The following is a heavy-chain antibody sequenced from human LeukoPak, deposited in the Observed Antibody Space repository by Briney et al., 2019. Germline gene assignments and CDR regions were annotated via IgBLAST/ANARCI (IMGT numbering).Heavy chain of an antibody. CDR3: ARTGLGDYVWGSYRHQYYFDY. D-gene: IGHD3-16*02. J-gene: IGHJ4*02. V-gene: IGHV1-18*01. CDR2: ISGYNGNT. Sequence: ASVKFSCKASGYTFTSYGISWVRQAPGQELEWMGWISGYNGNTNYAQKLQGRVTMTTDTSTSTAYMELRSLRSDDTAVYYCARTGLGDYVWGSYRHQYYFDYWGQGTLVTVSS. CDR1: GYTFTSYG.